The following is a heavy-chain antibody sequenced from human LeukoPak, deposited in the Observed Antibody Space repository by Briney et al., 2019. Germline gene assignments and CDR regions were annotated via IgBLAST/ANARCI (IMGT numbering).Heavy chain of an antibody. D-gene: IGHD3-10*01. CDR1: GGSISSYY. V-gene: IGHV4-59*08. J-gene: IGHJ4*02. Sequence: PSETLSLTCTVSGGSISSYYWSWIRQPPGKGLEWIGYIYYSGSTNYNPSLKSRVTISVDTSKNQFSLKLSSVTAADTAVYYCASVYGSGSYYFDYWGQGTLVTASS. CDR3: ASVYGSGSYYFDY. CDR2: IYYSGST.